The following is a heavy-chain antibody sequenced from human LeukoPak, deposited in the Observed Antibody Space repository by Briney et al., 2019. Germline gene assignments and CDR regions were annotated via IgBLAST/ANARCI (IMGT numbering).Heavy chain of an antibody. CDR2: IYYSGST. V-gene: IGHV4-30-4*07. CDR3: ARAYCSGGSCYGLDY. J-gene: IGHJ4*02. D-gene: IGHD2-15*01. CDR1: GGSISSGGYS. Sequence: PSETLSLTCAVSGGSISSGGYSWSWIRQPPGKGLEWIGYIYYSGSTYYNPSLKSRVTISVDTSKNQFSLKLSSVTAADTAVYYCARAYCSGGSCYGLDYWGQGTLVTVSS.